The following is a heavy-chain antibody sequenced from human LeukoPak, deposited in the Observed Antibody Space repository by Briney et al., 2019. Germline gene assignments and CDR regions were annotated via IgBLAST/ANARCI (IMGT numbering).Heavy chain of an antibody. CDR3: ARTDHLDWFDP. CDR1: GGSISSYY. J-gene: IGHJ5*02. Sequence: PSETLSLTCTVSGGSISSYYWSWIRQPPGKGLEWIGYIHYSGSTNYNPSLKSRVTISVDTSKNQFSLKLSSVTAADTAVYYCARTDHLDWFDPWGQGTLVTVSS. V-gene: IGHV4-59*01. CDR2: IHYSGST. D-gene: IGHD3-16*01.